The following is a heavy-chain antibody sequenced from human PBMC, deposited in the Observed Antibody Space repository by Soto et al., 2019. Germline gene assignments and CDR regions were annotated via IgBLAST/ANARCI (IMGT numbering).Heavy chain of an antibody. V-gene: IGHV1-2*02. CDR3: ARVLFSELPFDY. CDR2: INPNSGGT. D-gene: IGHD2-21*01. Sequence: ASVKVSCKASGYTFTGYYMHWVRQAPGQGLEWMGWINPNSGGTNYAQKFQGRVTMTRDTSISTAYMELSRLGSDDTAVYYCARVLFSELPFDYWGQGTLVTVSS. J-gene: IGHJ4*02. CDR1: GYTFTGYY.